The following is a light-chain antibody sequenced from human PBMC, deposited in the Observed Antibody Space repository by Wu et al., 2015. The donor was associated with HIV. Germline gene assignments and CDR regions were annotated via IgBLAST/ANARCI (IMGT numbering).Light chain of an antibody. J-gene: IGKJ1*01. V-gene: IGKV1-5*03. Sequence: MTQSPATLSVSPGERATLSCRASQSVSSNLAWYQQKPGKAPKLLIYKASILESGVPSRFSGSGSGTEFTLTISSLQPDDFATYYCQQYNSFSWTFGQGTKVEIK. CDR3: QQYNSFSWT. CDR2: KAS. CDR1: QSVSSN.